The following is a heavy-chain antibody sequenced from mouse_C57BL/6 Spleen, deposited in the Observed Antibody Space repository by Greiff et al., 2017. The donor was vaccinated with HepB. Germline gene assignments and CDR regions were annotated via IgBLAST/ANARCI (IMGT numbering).Heavy chain of an antibody. J-gene: IGHJ2*01. V-gene: IGHV5-17*01. CDR1: GFTFSDYG. D-gene: IGHD3-3*01. Sequence: EVKLMESGGGLVKPGGSLKLSCAASGFTFSDYGIHWVRQAPEKGLEWVAYISSGSSTIYYADTVKGRFTISRDNAKNTLFLQMTSLRSEDTAMYYCARPGTGAYFDYWGQGTTLTVSS. CDR3: ARPGTGAYFDY. CDR2: ISSGSSTI.